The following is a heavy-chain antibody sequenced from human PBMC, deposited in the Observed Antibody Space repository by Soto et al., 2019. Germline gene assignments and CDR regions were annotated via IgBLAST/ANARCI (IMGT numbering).Heavy chain of an antibody. CDR3: ARVPDR. D-gene: IGHD2-2*01. Sequence: SGGSNSSGGYSWSWIRQPPGKGLEWIGYIYHSGSTYYNPSLKRRVTISVEKSKNQISLKLSSVTAADTAVYYCARVPDRWGQGTLVTVSS. CDR2: IYHSGST. J-gene: IGHJ5*02. CDR1: GGSNSSGGYS. V-gene: IGHV4-30-2*01.